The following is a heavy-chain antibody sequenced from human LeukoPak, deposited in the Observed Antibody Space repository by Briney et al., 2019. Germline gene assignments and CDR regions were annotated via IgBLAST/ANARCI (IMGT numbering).Heavy chain of an antibody. CDR1: GGSFSGYY. CDR3: ARVGVYYDFWSGYWNYYYYMDV. CDR2: INHSGST. Sequence: SETLSLTCAVYGGSFSGYYWSWIRQPPGKGLEWIGGINHSGSTNYNPSLKSRVTISVDTSKNQFSLKLSSVTAADTAVYYCARVGVYYDFWSGYWNYYYYMDVWGKGTTVTVSS. D-gene: IGHD3-3*01. J-gene: IGHJ6*03. V-gene: IGHV4-34*01.